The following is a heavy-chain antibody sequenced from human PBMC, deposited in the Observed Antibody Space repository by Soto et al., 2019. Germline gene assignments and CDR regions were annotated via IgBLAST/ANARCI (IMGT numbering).Heavy chain of an antibody. D-gene: IGHD3-10*01. Sequence: PSETLSLTCTVSGGSISSYYWSWIRQPPGKGLEWIGYIYYSGSTNYNPSLKSRVTISVDTSKNQFSLKLSSVTAADTAVYYCARGVLLWFGEFSPYEFDYWGQGTLVTSPQ. CDR2: IYYSGST. J-gene: IGHJ4*02. CDR3: ARGVLLWFGEFSPYEFDY. CDR1: GGSISSYY. V-gene: IGHV4-59*01.